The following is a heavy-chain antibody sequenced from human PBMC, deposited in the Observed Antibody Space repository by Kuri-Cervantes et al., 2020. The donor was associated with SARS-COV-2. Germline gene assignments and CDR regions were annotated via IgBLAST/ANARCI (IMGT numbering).Heavy chain of an antibody. D-gene: IGHD3-9*01. V-gene: IGHV3-52*01. J-gene: IGHJ5*02. CDR3: ARGAPEYFDWVYNWFDP. Sequence: GESLKISCAASGFTFISSWMQCVCQAPEKELEWVADIKCDGTEKHCVDSVKGRLTISRDNAENSLYLQMNSLRAEDTAVYYCARGAPEYFDWVYNWFDPWGQGTLVTVSS. CDR2: IKCDGTEK. CDR1: GFTFISSW.